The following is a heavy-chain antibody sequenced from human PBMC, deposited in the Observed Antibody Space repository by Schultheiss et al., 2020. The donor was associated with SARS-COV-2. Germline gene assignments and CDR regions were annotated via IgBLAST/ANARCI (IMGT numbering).Heavy chain of an antibody. CDR2: INHSGST. Sequence: ESLKISCAASGFTFSSYSMNWVRQPPGKGLEWIGEINHSGSTNYNPSLKSRVTISVDTSKNQFSLKLSSVTAADTAVYYCARGVVGLNLLYCSSTSCYKRSWFDPWGQGTLVTVSS. V-gene: IGHV4-34*01. D-gene: IGHD2-2*02. CDR1: GFTFSSYS. CDR3: ARGVVGLNLLYCSSTSCYKRSWFDP. J-gene: IGHJ5*02.